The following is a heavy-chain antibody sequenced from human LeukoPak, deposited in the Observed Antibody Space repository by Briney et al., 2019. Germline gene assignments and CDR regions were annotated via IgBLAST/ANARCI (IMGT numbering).Heavy chain of an antibody. D-gene: IGHD2-2*01. Sequence: GASVKVSCKASGYTFTGYSMRWVRQAPGQGLEWMGWINPNSGATNYAQKFQGRVTITRDTSISTAYMQLIRLRSDDTAVYYSARAVGSSATPFDCGGQASLVT. J-gene: IGHJ4*01. V-gene: IGHV1-2*02. CDR3: ARAVGSSATPFDC. CDR1: GYTFTGYS. CDR2: INPNSGAT.